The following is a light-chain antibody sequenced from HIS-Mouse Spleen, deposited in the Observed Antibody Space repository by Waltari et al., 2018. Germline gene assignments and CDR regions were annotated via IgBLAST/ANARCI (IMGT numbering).Light chain of an antibody. J-gene: IGLJ2*01. Sequence: SYELTQPPSVSVSPGQTARITCSGDALPKTYAYWYQQKTGQAPVLDVYEDSKRPSGIPERVSGSSSGTMATLTISGAQGEDEADYYCYSTDSSGNHRVFGGGTKLTVL. V-gene: IGLV3-10*01. CDR1: ALPKTY. CDR3: YSTDSSGNHRV. CDR2: EDS.